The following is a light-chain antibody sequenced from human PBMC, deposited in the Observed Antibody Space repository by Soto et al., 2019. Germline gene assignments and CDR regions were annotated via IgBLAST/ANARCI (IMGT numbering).Light chain of an antibody. J-gene: IGKJ2*01. CDR2: RAS. CDR3: QQYDTSPPLYT. CDR1: QTVDSTY. Sequence: VLTQSPGTLSLSPGERATLSCRASQTVDSTYLAWYQQKPGQAPRILIYRASSRAAGVPDRFSGSGSGTDFTLTISKLDPEDFAVYYCQQYDTSPPLYTFGQGTKLEIK. V-gene: IGKV3-20*01.